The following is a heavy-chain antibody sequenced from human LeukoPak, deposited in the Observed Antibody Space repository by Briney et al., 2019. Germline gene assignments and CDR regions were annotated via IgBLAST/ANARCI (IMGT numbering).Heavy chain of an antibody. CDR2: INSDGSST. J-gene: IGHJ4*02. V-gene: IGHV3-74*01. D-gene: IGHD3-10*01. CDR1: GFTFSSYW. Sequence: GGSLTLSCAASGFTFSSYWMHWVRQAPGKGLVWVSRINSDGSSTSYADSVKGRFTISRDNAKNTLYLQMNSLRAEDTAVYYCARDPGQYGSGSYYYDYWGQGTLVTVSS. CDR3: ARDPGQYGSGSYYYDY.